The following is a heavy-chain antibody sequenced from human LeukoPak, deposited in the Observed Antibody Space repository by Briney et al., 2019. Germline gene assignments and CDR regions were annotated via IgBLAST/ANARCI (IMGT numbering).Heavy chain of an antibody. V-gene: IGHV1-58*02. D-gene: IGHD6-19*01. CDR2: IVVGSGNT. Sequence: GTSVKVSCKASGFTFTSSAMQWVRQARGQRLEWIGWIVVGSGNTNYAQKFQERVTITRDMSTSTAYMELRSLRSDDTAVYYCARAHGSGWSPTPYNWFDPWGQGTLVTVSS. J-gene: IGHJ5*02. CDR1: GFTFTSSA. CDR3: ARAHGSGWSPTPYNWFDP.